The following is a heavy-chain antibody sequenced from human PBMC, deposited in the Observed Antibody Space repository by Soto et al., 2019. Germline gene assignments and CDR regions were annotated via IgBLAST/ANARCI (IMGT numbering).Heavy chain of an antibody. V-gene: IGHV2-5*01. CDR3: AQLIHHYGMDV. D-gene: IGHD2-21*01. Sequence: SGPTRVKRTQTLTPTCTFPGFSLITSVVGVGWIRQPPGKALEWLALIYWNDDKSYSPSLKSRLTTTKDTSKNKVVLTMTNMDPVDTDKYYCAQLIHHYGMDVWAQGTTVPVYS. CDR2: IYWNDDK. J-gene: IGHJ6*02. CDR1: GFSLITSVVG.